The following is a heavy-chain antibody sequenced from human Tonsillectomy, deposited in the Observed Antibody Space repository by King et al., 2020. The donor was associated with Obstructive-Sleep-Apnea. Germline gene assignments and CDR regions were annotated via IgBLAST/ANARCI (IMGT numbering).Heavy chain of an antibody. CDR2: IYYSGST. D-gene: IGHD3-3*01. CDR3: ARDPYDFWSGYPDY. V-gene: IGHV4-39*07. CDR1: GGSISSSSYY. J-gene: IGHJ4*02. Sequence: LQLQESGPGLVKPSETLSLTCTVSGGSISSSSYYWGWIRQPPGKGLEWIGSIYYSGSTYYDPSLKSRVTISVDTSKNQFSLKLSSVTAADTAVYYCARDPYDFWSGYPDYWGQGTLVTVSS.